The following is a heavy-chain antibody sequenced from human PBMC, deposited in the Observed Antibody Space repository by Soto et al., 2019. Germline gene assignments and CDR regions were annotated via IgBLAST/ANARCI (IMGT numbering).Heavy chain of an antibody. Sequence: SETLSLTCTVSGYSISSGYHWAWIRQPPGKGLEWLGSVHYSGNTYYNPSLKSRLTISVDKSKNQLSLNLSSVTAADTAVYYCARQDRVVAEGRWFDPWGQGTLVTVSS. CDR2: VHYSGNT. CDR3: ARQDRVVAEGRWFDP. J-gene: IGHJ5*02. D-gene: IGHD2-15*01. V-gene: IGHV4-38-2*02. CDR1: GYSISSGYH.